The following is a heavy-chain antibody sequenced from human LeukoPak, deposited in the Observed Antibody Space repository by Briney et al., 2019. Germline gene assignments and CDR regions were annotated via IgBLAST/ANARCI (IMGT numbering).Heavy chain of an antibody. Sequence: PGGSLRLSCAASGFTVSSNYMSWVRQAPGKGLEWVSVIYSGGSTYYADSVKGRFTISRDNSKNTLYLQMNSLRAEDTAVYYCARGSIAAAGSFDYWDQGTLVTVSS. V-gene: IGHV3-66*01. CDR1: GFTVSSNY. CDR2: IYSGGST. CDR3: ARGSIAAAGSFDY. D-gene: IGHD6-13*01. J-gene: IGHJ4*02.